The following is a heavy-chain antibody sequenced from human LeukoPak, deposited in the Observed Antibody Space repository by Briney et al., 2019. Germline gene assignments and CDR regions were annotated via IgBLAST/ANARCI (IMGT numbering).Heavy chain of an antibody. J-gene: IGHJ4*02. V-gene: IGHV4-34*01. CDR3: ARDPRDYGDYVFDY. D-gene: IGHD4-17*01. CDR2: INHSGST. Sequence: SETLSLTCAVYGGSFSGYYWSWIRQPPGKGLEWIGEINHSGSTNYNPSLKSRVTISVDTSKNQFSLKLSSVTAADTAVYYCARDPRDYGDYVFDYWGQGTLVTVSS. CDR1: GGSFSGYY.